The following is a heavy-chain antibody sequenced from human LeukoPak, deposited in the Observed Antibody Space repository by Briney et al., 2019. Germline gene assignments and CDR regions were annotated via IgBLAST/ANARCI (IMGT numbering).Heavy chain of an antibody. Sequence: PSQTLSLTCTVSGGSISSGSYYWSWIRQPAGKGLEWIGRIYTSGSTNYNPPLKSRVTISVDTSKNQFSLKLSSVTAADTAVYYCARLLGFGVVFDYWGQGTLVTVSS. V-gene: IGHV4-61*02. CDR2: IYTSGST. D-gene: IGHD3-3*01. CDR1: GGSISSGSYY. CDR3: ARLLGFGVVFDY. J-gene: IGHJ4*02.